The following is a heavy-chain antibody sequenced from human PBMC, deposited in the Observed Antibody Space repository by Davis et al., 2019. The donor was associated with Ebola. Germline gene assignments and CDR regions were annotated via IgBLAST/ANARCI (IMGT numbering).Heavy chain of an antibody. CDR2: FYYSGST. Sequence: MPSETLSLTCTVSGGSISSYYWSWIRQPPGKGLEWIGYFYYSGSTNYNPSLKSRVTISVDTSKNQFSLKLRSVTAADTAVYYCAITPYYYYGMDVWGQGTTVTVSS. CDR1: GGSISSYY. J-gene: IGHJ6*02. CDR3: AITPYYYYGMDV. V-gene: IGHV4-59*12.